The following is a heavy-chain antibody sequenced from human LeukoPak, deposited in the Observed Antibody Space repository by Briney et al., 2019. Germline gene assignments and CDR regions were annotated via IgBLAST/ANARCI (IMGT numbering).Heavy chain of an antibody. CDR2: IYHSGST. CDR1: GGSISSGGYY. Sequence: SETLSLTCTVSGGSISSGGYYWSWIRQPPGKGLEWIGYIYHSGSTYYNPSLKSRVTIPVDRSKNQFSLKLSSVTAADTAVYYCARVAYYDFWSGYYSDYWGQGTLVTVSS. CDR3: ARVAYYDFWSGYYSDY. V-gene: IGHV4-30-2*01. D-gene: IGHD3-3*01. J-gene: IGHJ4*02.